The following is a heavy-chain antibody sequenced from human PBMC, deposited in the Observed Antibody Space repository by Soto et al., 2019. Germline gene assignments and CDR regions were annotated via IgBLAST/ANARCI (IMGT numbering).Heavy chain of an antibody. Sequence: GGSLRLSCAASGFTFSSYGMHWVRQAPGKGLEWVAVISYDGSNKYYADSVKGRFTISRDNSKNTLYLQMNSLRAEDTAVYYCAKAFGRSSSWYLRIDYWGQGTLVTVSS. V-gene: IGHV3-30*18. D-gene: IGHD6-13*01. CDR1: GFTFSSYG. CDR3: AKAFGRSSSWYLRIDY. CDR2: ISYDGSNK. J-gene: IGHJ4*02.